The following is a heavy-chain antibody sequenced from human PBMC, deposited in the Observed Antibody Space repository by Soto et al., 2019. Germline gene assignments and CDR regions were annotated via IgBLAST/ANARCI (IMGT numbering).Heavy chain of an antibody. J-gene: IGHJ6*04. V-gene: IGHV4-59*01. D-gene: IGHD3-9*01. CDR3: ARYELRYFDWLAGMEV. CDR2: IYYSGST. Sequence: QVQLQESGPGLVKPSEPLSLTCTVSGGSISSYYWSWIRQPPGKGLEWIGYIYYSGSTNYNPSLTSRVTISVDTSKDQFSLKLSSVTAADTAVYYGARYELRYFDWLAGMEVWGKGTTVTVSS. CDR1: GGSISSYY.